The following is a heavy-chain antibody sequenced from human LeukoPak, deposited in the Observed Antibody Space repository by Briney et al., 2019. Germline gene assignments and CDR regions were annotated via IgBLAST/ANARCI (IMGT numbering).Heavy chain of an antibody. CDR2: IWYDGSNK. D-gene: IGHD3-22*01. Sequence: GGSLRLSCAASGFTFSSYGMHWVRQAPGKGLEWVAVIWYDGSNKYYADSVKGRFTISRDNSKNTLYLQMNSLRAEDTAVYYCARNYDSSGYYYGSIYYYGMDVWGQGTTVTVSS. CDR1: GFTFSSYG. CDR3: ARNYDSSGYYYGSIYYYGMDV. J-gene: IGHJ6*02. V-gene: IGHV3-33*01.